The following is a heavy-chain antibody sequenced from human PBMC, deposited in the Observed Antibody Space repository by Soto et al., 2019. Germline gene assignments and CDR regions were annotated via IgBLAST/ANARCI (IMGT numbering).Heavy chain of an antibody. D-gene: IGHD3-9*01. CDR2: ISGSGGST. V-gene: IGHV3-23*01. CDR3: AKDLGDILTGYSRVSFDY. CDR1: GFTFSSHG. Sequence: PWGSLRLPCAASGFTFSSHGMSWVRQAPGKGLKWVSGISGSGGSTYYADSVKGRFTISRDNSKNTLYLQMNSLRAEDTAVYYCAKDLGDILTGYSRVSFDYWGQGTLVTVSS. J-gene: IGHJ4*02.